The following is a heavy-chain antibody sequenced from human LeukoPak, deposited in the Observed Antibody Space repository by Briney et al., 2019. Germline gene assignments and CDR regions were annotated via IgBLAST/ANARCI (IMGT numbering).Heavy chain of an antibody. CDR3: ASKSSSSPRAFDI. J-gene: IGHJ3*02. Sequence: ASVKVSCTASGGTFSSYAISWVRQAPGQGLEWMGGIIPIFGTADYAQKFQGRVTITADESTSTAYMELSSLRSEDTAVYYCASKSSSSPRAFDIWGQGTMVTVSS. CDR2: IIPIFGTA. D-gene: IGHD6-6*01. V-gene: IGHV1-69*13. CDR1: GGTFSSYA.